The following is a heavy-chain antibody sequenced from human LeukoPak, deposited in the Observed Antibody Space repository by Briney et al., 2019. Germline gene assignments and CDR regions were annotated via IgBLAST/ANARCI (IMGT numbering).Heavy chain of an antibody. CDR2: TLTAGDT. CDR1: GFTFSSYD. V-gene: IGHV3-13*01. J-gene: IGHJ4*02. CDR3: TKDLRYYYADNHSEMDEHDY. D-gene: IGHD4-23*01. Sequence: GGSLRLSCAASGFTFSSYDMHWVRQVTGKGPEWVAITLTAGDTYYPDSVKGRFTISRDNSKNTLSLQMNSLRVEDTALYYCTKDLRYYYADNHSEMDEHDYWGQGTLVTVSS.